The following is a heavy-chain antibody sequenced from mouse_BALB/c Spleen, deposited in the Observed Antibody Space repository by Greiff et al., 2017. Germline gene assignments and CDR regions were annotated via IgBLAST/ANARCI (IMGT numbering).Heavy chain of an antibody. D-gene: IGHD2-10*02. J-gene: IGHJ3*01. CDR1: GFSLTGYG. V-gene: IGHV2-6-7*01. CDR2: IWGDGST. CDR3: ARDRYGNYGWFAY. Sequence: VQLQQSGPGLVAPSQSLSITCTVSGFSLTGYGVNWVRQPPGKGLEWLGMIWGDGSTDYNSALKSRLSISKDNSKSQVFLKMNSLQTDDTARYYCARDRYGNYGWFAYWGQGTLVTVSA.